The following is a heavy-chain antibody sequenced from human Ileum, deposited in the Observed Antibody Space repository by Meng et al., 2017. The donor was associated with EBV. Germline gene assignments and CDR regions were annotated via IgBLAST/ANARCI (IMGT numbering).Heavy chain of an antibody. J-gene: IGHJ5*02. Sequence: QVLLVSAGAGVSGPGSSVRVSCRSFGHTSTGYYTNWLRQAPGQGLEWMGRINLNGGDRNYDQNFHGRVTLTLDMAIHTAIMDLSSLKSDDTDVYYCARFRIQAGALDTWGQGTLVTVSS. D-gene: IGHD2/OR15-2a*01. CDR2: INLNGGDR. CDR3: ARFRIQAGALDT. CDR1: GHTSTGYY. V-gene: IGHV1-2*05.